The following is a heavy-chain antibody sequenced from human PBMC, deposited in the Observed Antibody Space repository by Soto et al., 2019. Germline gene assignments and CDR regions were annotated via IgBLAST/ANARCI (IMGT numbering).Heavy chain of an antibody. CDR3: AKDEGNTVVGASRGFDY. CDR1: GFSFSAYA. CDR2: ISGSGTGT. J-gene: IGHJ4*02. V-gene: IGHV3-23*01. D-gene: IGHD1-26*01. Sequence: GGPLRGGCAASGFSFSAYAMNWVRQAPGEVLEWLSLISGSGTGTYYADSVKGRFTISRDNSKNTVYLQMNSLRAEDKAVYYCAKDEGNTVVGASRGFDYWGQGTLVSVSS.